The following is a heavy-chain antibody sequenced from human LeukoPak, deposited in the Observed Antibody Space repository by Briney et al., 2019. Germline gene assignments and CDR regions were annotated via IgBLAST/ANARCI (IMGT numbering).Heavy chain of an antibody. CDR1: GYGFTSYW. D-gene: IGHD3-3*01. CDR3: ARVGYDSWSGQYNWFDP. V-gene: IGHV5-51*01. CDR2: IYPGDSDT. Sequence: GASLQISCKGSGYGFTSYWIGWGRRMPGKGLEWMGIIYPGDSDTRYSPSFQGQVTISADKSINTAYLQWSSLKASDTAMYYCARVGYDSWSGQYNWFDPWGQGTLVTVSS. J-gene: IGHJ5*02.